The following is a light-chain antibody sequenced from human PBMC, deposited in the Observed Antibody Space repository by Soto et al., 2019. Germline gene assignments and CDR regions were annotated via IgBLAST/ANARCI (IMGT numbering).Light chain of an antibody. CDR3: QQYNTWPLT. CDR2: GAS. CDR1: QGVTTN. V-gene: IGKV3-15*01. J-gene: IGKJ4*01. Sequence: EIVMTQSPATLSVSPGERATLSCRASQGVTTNLAWYQQKPGQAPRLLIYGASTRATGIPARFSGSESGTEFTLTIRSLQSEDFAVYYCQQYNTWPLTFGGGTKVEIK.